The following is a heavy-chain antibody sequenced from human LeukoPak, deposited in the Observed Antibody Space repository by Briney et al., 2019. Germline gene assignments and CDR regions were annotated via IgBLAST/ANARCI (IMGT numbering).Heavy chain of an antibody. J-gene: IGHJ4*02. CDR2: INPDGSQK. V-gene: IGHV3-7*01. D-gene: IGHD5-24*01. CDR1: GCTFSENW. Sequence: PGGSLRLSCEASGCTFSENWMSWVRQAPGKGLEWVASINPDGSQKLYVDSVKGRFTISRDNTKSSLYLQMNSLGVEDTAIYYCAKLLGTATTYDSWGQGTRVTVSS. CDR3: AKLLGTATTYDS.